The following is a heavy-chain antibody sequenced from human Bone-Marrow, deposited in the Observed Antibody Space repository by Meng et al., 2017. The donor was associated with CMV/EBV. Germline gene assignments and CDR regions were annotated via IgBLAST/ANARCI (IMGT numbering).Heavy chain of an antibody. CDR3: AREKVRHYDFWSGRYYYYGMDV. D-gene: IGHD3-3*01. CDR1: GFTFDDYA. V-gene: IGHV3-9*01. Sequence: SLKISCAASGFTFDDYAMHWVRQAPGKGLEWVSGISWNSGSIGYADSVKGRFTISRDNAKNSLYLQMNSLRAEDTAVYYCAREKVRHYDFWSGRYYYYGMDVWGQGTTVTVSS. J-gene: IGHJ6*02. CDR2: ISWNSGSI.